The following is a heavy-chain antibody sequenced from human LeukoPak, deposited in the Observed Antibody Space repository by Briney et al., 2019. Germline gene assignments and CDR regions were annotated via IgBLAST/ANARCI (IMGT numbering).Heavy chain of an antibody. V-gene: IGHV3-23*01. CDR1: GFTFSSYA. CDR3: AKAVGLYDSAYY. Sequence: PGGSLRLSCAASGFTFSSYAMSWVRQAPGKGLEWVSAISGSGGSTYYADSVKGRFTISRDNSKNTLYLQMSSLRAEDTAVYYCAKAVGLYDSAYYWGQGTLVTVSS. J-gene: IGHJ4*02. CDR2: ISGSGGST. D-gene: IGHD3-22*01.